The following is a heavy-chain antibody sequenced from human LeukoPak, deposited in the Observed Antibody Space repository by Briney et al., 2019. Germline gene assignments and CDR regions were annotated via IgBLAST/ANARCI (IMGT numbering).Heavy chain of an antibody. CDR1: GYTFNSYG. J-gene: IGHJ4*02. V-gene: IGHV1-18*01. CDR2: ITAYNGNT. Sequence: ASEKLSCNASGYTFNSYGISWVRQAPGQGLEWMGWITAYNGNTNYEQNPQGRLSITTDTSTSTACMERRSLTSEDSAVYYWARGGATPIIDYWGQGTLVTVSS. D-gene: IGHD4/OR15-4a*01. CDR3: ARGGATPIIDY.